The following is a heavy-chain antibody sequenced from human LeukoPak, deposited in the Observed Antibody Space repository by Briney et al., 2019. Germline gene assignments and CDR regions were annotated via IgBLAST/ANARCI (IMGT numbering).Heavy chain of an antibody. CDR3: ARDRVGYCASISCFTFDN. Sequence: GGSLRLSCAASGFTFRNYAMSWVRQAPGKGLEWVAVIWYDGSNKYYADSVKGRFTISRDNSKNMVYLEMNSLRAEDTAMYYCARDRVGYCASISCFTFDNWGQGTLVTVSS. V-gene: IGHV3-33*08. CDR1: GFTFRNYA. CDR2: IWYDGSNK. J-gene: IGHJ4*02. D-gene: IGHD2-2*01.